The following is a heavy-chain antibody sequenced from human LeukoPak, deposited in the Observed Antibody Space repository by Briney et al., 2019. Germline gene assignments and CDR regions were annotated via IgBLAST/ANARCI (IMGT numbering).Heavy chain of an antibody. CDR1: VFTFSSYS. V-gene: IGHV3-21*01. CDR3: ASTEWELQGLLGY. Sequence: PGGSLRLSCAASVFTFSSYSMNWVRQAPGKGLECVSSISSSCSYIYYADSVKGRFTISRDNAKNSLYLQMNSLRDEDTAVYYCASTEWELQGLLGYWGQGTLVTVSS. D-gene: IGHD1-26*01. J-gene: IGHJ4*02. CDR2: ISSSCSYI.